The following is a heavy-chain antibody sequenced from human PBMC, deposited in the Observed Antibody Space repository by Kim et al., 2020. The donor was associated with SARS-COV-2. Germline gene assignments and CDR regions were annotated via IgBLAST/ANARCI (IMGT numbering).Heavy chain of an antibody. Sequence: GGSLRLSCAVSGFSFSNYAMHWVRQAPGKGLEWVALISYSGSYKYYADSVEGRFTISRDNSKNTLYLQMNSLRAEDTAVYYCTREYNFGDHLSEYYYGMDVWGQGTPLTVSS. J-gene: IGHJ6*02. CDR1: GFSFSNYA. V-gene: IGHV3-30*04. CDR3: TREYNFGDHLSEYYYGMDV. D-gene: IGHD4-17*01. CDR2: ISYSGSYK.